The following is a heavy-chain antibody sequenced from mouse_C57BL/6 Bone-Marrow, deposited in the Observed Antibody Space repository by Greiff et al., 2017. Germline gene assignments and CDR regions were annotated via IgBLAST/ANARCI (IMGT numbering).Heavy chain of an antibody. V-gene: IGHV1-42*01. J-gene: IGHJ1*03. CDR1: GYSFTGYY. CDR3: ARNPYYCGSSYWYFDV. CDR2: INPSTGGT. D-gene: IGHD1-1*01. Sequence: EVQGVESGPELVKPGASVKISCKASGYSFTGYYMNWVKQSPEKSLEWIGEINPSTGGTTYNQKFKAKATLTVDKSSSTAYMQLKSLTSEDSAVYYCARNPYYCGSSYWYFDVWGTGTTVTVSS.